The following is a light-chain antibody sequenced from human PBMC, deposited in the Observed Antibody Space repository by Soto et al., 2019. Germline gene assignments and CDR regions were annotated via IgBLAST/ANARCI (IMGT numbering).Light chain of an antibody. CDR3: QQYGSSRT. Sequence: EIVLTQSPGTLSLSPGERATLSCRASQSVSNNYLAWYQQKPGQAPRLLIYGASNRATGIPDRFSGSGSGKDFTLTISRLEPEDYAVYDCQQYGSSRTFGQGTKVEIK. CDR1: QSVSNNY. CDR2: GAS. J-gene: IGKJ1*01. V-gene: IGKV3-20*01.